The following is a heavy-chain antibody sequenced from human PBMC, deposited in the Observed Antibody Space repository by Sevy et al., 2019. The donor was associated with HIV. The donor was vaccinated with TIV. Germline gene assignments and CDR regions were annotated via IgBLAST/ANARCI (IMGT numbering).Heavy chain of an antibody. J-gene: IGHJ6*02. CDR1: GLTFSNAW. V-gene: IGHV3-15*01. Sequence: GGSLRLSCAASGLTFSNAWMSWVRQAPGKGLEWVGRIKSKIDGGTTDYATPVKGRFTISRDDSDNTLYLQMNSLKTXXXXXYYCXXDSDYGDYAGGMDVWGQGTTVTVSS. CDR2: IKSKIDGGTT. D-gene: IGHD4-17*01. CDR3: XXDSDYGDYAGGMDV.